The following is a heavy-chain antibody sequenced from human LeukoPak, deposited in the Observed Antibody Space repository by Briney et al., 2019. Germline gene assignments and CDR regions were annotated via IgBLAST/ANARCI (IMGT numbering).Heavy chain of an antibody. Sequence: SETLSLTCTVSGYSISSGYYWGWIRQPPGKGLEWIGSIYHTGSTYYNPSLKSRVTISVDTSKNQFSLKLTSVTAADTAVYYCARADWSLYYFDYWGQGTLVTVSS. D-gene: IGHD3/OR15-3a*01. CDR3: ARADWSLYYFDY. CDR2: IYHTGST. V-gene: IGHV4-38-2*02. J-gene: IGHJ4*02. CDR1: GYSISSGYY.